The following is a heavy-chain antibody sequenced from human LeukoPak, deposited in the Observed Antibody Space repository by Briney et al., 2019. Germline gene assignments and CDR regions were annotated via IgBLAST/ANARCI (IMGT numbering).Heavy chain of an antibody. CDR3: ARAPSLWAFDI. V-gene: IGHV3-21*01. CDR2: ISSSSSYT. CDR1: GFTFSSYS. Sequence: GGSLRLSCAASGFTFSSYSMNWVRQAPGKGLEWVSSISSSSSYTYYADSVKGRFTISRDNAKNSLYLQMNSLRAEDTAVYYCARAPSLWAFDIWGQGTMVTVSS. J-gene: IGHJ3*02. D-gene: IGHD2-21*01.